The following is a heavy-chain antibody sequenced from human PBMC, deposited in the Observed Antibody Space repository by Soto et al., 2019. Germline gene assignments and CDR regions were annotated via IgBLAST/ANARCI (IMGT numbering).Heavy chain of an antibody. CDR3: AKEYSSGWYYFDY. CDR2: ISGSDSST. V-gene: IGHV3-23*01. CDR1: GFTFSSYA. J-gene: IGHJ4*02. Sequence: GGSLRLSCAASGFTFSSYAMSWVRQAPGKGLEWVSTISGSDSSTYYADSVKGRFTISRDNSKNTLYLQMNSLRAEDTAVYYCAKEYSSGWYYFDYWGQGTLVTVSS. D-gene: IGHD6-19*01.